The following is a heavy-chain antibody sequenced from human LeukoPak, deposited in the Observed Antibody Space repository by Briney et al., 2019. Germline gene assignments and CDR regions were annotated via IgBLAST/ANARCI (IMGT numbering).Heavy chain of an antibody. CDR2: IYYSGTT. CDR3: ARVGEYNWNDKATYFFDY. CDR1: GGSISSYY. D-gene: IGHD1-1*01. Sequence: PSETLSLTCTVSGGSISSYYWSWIRQPPGKGLEWIGYIYYSGTTNHNPSLKSRVAISVDTSKNQFSLKLSSVTAADTAVYYCARVGEYNWNDKATYFFDYWGQGTLVTVSS. V-gene: IGHV4-59*01. J-gene: IGHJ4*02.